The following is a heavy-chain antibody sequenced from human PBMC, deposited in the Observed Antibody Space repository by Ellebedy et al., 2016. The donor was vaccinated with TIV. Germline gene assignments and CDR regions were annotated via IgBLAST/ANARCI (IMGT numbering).Heavy chain of an antibody. CDR3: ARTDPWQPIDD. D-gene: IGHD2-21*02. CDR2: VYYSGSP. Sequence: MPSETLSLTCAVSGDSIISSGYYRGWLRQPPGKGLEYIGSVYYSGSPYYSPSFKSRVTLSADTSKNQFSLNLRTATAADTAVYYCARTDPWQPIDDWGQGILVSVSS. V-gene: IGHV4-39*01. CDR1: GDSIISSGYY. J-gene: IGHJ4*02.